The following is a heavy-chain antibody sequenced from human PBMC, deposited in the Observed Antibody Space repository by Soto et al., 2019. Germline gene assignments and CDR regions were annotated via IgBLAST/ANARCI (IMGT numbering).Heavy chain of an antibody. CDR2: IYYSGST. D-gene: IGHD2-2*01. CDR3: ARSRGVVPAATA. Sequence: QVQLQESGPGLVKPSETLSLTCTVSGGSVSSGSYYWSWIRQPPGKGLEWIGYIYYSGSTNYNPSLKSRVTISVDTSKNQFSLKLSSVTAEDTAVYYCARSRGVVPAATAWGQGTLVTVSS. CDR1: GGSVSSGSYY. V-gene: IGHV4-61*01. J-gene: IGHJ5*02.